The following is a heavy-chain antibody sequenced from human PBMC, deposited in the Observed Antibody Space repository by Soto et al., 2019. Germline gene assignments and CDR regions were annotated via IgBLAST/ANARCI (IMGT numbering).Heavy chain of an antibody. J-gene: IGHJ4*02. CDR1: GFTFSSFA. D-gene: IGHD6-19*01. CDR3: ARDVAMPTGLGLGY. Sequence: EMQLLESGGGLVQPGGSLRLSCAASGFTFSSFAMSWVRQAPGKGLDWVSAISGSGGSTYSADSVKGRFTISRDNSKNTLYLQMSSLRAEDTAVYYCARDVAMPTGLGLGYWGQGTLVTVSS. CDR2: ISGSGGST. V-gene: IGHV3-23*01.